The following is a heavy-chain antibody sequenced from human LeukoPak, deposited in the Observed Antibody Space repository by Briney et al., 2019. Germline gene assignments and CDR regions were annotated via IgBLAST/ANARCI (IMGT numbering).Heavy chain of an antibody. V-gene: IGHV1-2*02. CDR2: INPNSGGT. CDR3: ARDPAPVVVAAKFFDY. D-gene: IGHD2-15*01. J-gene: IGHJ4*02. Sequence: ASVKVSCKASGYTFTGYYMHWVRQAPGQGLEWMGWINPNSGGTNYAQKFQGRVTMTRDTSIITAYMELSRLRSDDTAVYYCARDPAPVVVAAKFFDYWGQGTLVTVSS. CDR1: GYTFTGYY.